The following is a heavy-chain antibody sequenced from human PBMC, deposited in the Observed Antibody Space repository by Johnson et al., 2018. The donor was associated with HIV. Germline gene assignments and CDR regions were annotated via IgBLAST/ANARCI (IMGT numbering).Heavy chain of an antibody. V-gene: IGHV3-23*04. CDR1: GFTFSSYA. CDR2: FSGSGDNT. J-gene: IGHJ3*02. D-gene: IGHD6-19*01. Sequence: VQLVESGGGVVQPGGSLRLSCAASGFTFSSYAMSWVRQAPGKGLEWVSTFSGSGDNTYYADSVRGRFAISRDNSKNTLYLQLNSLRAEDTAVYYCARLAIDYSSGWYGLAFDIWGQGTMVTVSS. CDR3: ARLAIDYSSGWYGLAFDI.